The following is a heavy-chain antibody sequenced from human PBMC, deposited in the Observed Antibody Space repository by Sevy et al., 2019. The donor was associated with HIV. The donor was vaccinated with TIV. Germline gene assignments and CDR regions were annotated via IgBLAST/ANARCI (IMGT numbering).Heavy chain of an antibody. D-gene: IGHD2-2*03. CDR1: GFIFSDYY. V-gene: IGHV3-11*01. Sequence: GESLKLSCSGSGFIFSDYYMSWIRQAPGRGLEWVSYISGSGITYYADSVEGRFTNSRDNARNSLYLQMNSLRADDTAVYYCARDPLLGIAREVARGGYWGQGTLVTVSS. J-gene: IGHJ4*02. CDR2: ISGSGIT. CDR3: ARDPLLGIAREVARGGY.